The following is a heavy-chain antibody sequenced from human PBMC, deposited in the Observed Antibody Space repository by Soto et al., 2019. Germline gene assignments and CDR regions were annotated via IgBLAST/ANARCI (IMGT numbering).Heavy chain of an antibody. Sequence: PSETLSLTCAVYGGSFSGYYWSWIRQPPGKGLEWIGEINHSGSTNYNPSQMSRDTISVDTSNNQFSLNLSSVTAADTAIYYCTRANWYSEYWGQGTLVTVSS. V-gene: IGHV4-34*01. CDR1: GGSFSGYY. CDR2: INHSGST. CDR3: TRANWYSEY. D-gene: IGHD7-27*01. J-gene: IGHJ4*02.